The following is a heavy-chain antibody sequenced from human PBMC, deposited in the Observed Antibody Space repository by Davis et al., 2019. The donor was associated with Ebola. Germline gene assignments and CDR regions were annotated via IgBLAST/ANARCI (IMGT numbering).Heavy chain of an antibody. J-gene: IGHJ4*02. CDR2: IYYSGST. CDR1: GGSISSGDYY. V-gene: IGHV4-30-4*01. CDR3: ARGGGVVVPAWDY. Sequence: LRLSCTVSGGSISSGDYYWSWIRQPPGKGLEWIGYIYYSGSTYYNPSLKSRVTISVDRSKNQFSLKLSSVTAADTAVYYCARGGGVVVPAWDYWGQGTLVTVSS. D-gene: IGHD2-2*01.